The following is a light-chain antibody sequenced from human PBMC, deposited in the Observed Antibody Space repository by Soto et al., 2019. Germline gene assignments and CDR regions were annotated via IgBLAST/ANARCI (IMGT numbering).Light chain of an antibody. J-gene: IGKJ1*01. CDR1: QSVSIND. V-gene: IGKV3-20*01. CDR3: LQSGT. CDR2: AAS. Sequence: EIVLTQSPGTLSLSPGERAALSCRASQSVSINDLAWYQQTPGQPPRLLIYAASRRAIGIPDRFSGSGSGTDLTLSISRLEPEDFAVYFCLQSGTFGQGTKVEIK.